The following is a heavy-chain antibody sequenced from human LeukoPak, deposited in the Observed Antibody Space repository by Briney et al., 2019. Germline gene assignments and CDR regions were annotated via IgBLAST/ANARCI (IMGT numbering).Heavy chain of an antibody. CDR3: AKDPFSYYDFWSGYYWFDY. V-gene: IGHV3-30*02. D-gene: IGHD3-3*01. J-gene: IGHJ4*02. Sequence: GGSQRLSCAASGFTFSSYWMNWVRQAPGKGLEWVAFIRYDGSNKYYADSVKGRFTISRDNSKNTLYLQMNSLRAEDTAVYYCAKDPFSYYDFWSGYYWFDYWGQGTLVTVSS. CDR1: GFTFSSYW. CDR2: IRYDGSNK.